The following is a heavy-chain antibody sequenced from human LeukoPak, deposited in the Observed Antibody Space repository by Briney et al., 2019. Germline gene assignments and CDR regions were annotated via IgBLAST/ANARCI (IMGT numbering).Heavy chain of an antibody. CDR2: IYSGGST. J-gene: IGHJ6*02. D-gene: IGHD1-26*01. CDR3: ARYRGYGMDV. CDR1: GFTFNSND. Sequence: GGSLRLSCAASGFTFNSNDMSWVRQAPGKGLEWVAVIYSGGSTYYSDSVKGRFTISRDNSKNTLFLQMNSLRAEDTAVYYCARYRGYGMDVWGQGTTVTVSS. V-gene: IGHV3-66*01.